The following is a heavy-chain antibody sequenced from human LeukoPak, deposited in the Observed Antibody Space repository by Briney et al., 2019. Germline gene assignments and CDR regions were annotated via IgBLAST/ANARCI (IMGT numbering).Heavy chain of an antibody. CDR2: IYHSGST. Sequence: PSQTLSLTCTVSGGSISSGGYYWSWIRQPPGKGLEWIGYIYHSGSTYYNPSLKSRVTISVDRSKNQFSLKLSSVTAADTAVYYCARALAYYSDLLDNWFDPWGQGTLVTVSS. D-gene: IGHD4-17*01. V-gene: IGHV4-30-2*01. CDR1: GGSISSGGYY. J-gene: IGHJ5*02. CDR3: ARALAYYSDLLDNWFDP.